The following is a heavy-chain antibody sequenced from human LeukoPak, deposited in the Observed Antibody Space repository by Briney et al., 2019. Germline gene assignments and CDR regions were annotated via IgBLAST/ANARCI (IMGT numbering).Heavy chain of an antibody. CDR3: ARGYQLLLGSGWFDP. D-gene: IGHD2-2*01. V-gene: IGHV4-34*01. CDR1: GGSFSGYY. Sequence: SETLSLTCAIYGGSFSGYYWSWIRQPPGKGLEWIGEINHSGSTNYDPSLKSRVTISVDTSKNQFSLKLSSVTAADTAVYYCARGYQLLLGSGWFDPWGQGTLVTVSS. CDR2: INHSGST. J-gene: IGHJ5*02.